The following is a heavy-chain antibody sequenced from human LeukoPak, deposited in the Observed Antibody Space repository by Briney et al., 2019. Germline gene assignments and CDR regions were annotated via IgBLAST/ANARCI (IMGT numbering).Heavy chain of an antibody. J-gene: IGHJ4*02. V-gene: IGHV4-59*01. CDR2: IYYSGST. Sequence: SETLSLTSTVSGGSISSYYWSWIRQPPGKGLEWIGYIYYSGSTNYNPSLKSRVTISVDTSKNQFSLKLSSVTAADTAVYYCARVGSSSWYDYWGQGTLVTVSS. D-gene: IGHD6-13*01. CDR3: ARVGSSSWYDY. CDR1: GGSISSYY.